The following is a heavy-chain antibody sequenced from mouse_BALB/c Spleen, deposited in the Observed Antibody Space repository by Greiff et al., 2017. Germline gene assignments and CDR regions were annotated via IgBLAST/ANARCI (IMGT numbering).Heavy chain of an antibody. V-gene: IGHV5-4*02. CDR1: GFTFSDYY. D-gene: IGHD2-1*01. Sequence: EVQGVESGGGLVKPGGSLKLSCAASGFTFSDYYMYWVRQTPEKRLEWVATISDGGSYTYYPDSVKGRFTISRDNAKNNLYLQMSSLKSEDTAMYYCARDMGNYFAWFAYWGQGTLVTVSA. J-gene: IGHJ3*01. CDR2: ISDGGSYT. CDR3: ARDMGNYFAWFAY.